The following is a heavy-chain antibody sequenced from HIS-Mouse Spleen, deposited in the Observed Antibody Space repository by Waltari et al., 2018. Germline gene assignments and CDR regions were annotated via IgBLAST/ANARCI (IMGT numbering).Heavy chain of an antibody. CDR2: INPNSGGT. D-gene: IGHD7-27*01. J-gene: IGHJ4*02. V-gene: IGHV1-2*02. Sequence: QVQLVQSGAEVKKPGASVQVSCKASGNTFAGYYMHWVRQAPGQGLEWMGWINPNSGGTNDAQKFQGRVTMTRDTSISTAYMELSRLRSDDTAVYYCAREGALGYFDYWGQGTLVTVSS. CDR1: GNTFAGYY. CDR3: AREGALGYFDY.